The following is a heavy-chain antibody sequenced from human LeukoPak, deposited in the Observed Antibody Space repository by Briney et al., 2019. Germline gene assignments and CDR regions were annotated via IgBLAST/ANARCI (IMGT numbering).Heavy chain of an antibody. D-gene: IGHD2-2*02. CDR1: GGSISSYY. Sequence: SETLSLTCTVSGGSISSYYWSWIRQPPGKGLEWIGYIYTSGSTNYNPSLKSRVTISVDTSKNQFSLKLSSVTAADTAVYYCAMGHCSSSSCDRSVPGYYYYYYMDVWGKGTTVTVSS. CDR3: AMGHCSSSSCDRSVPGYYYYYYMDV. J-gene: IGHJ6*03. CDR2: IYTSGST. V-gene: IGHV4-4*09.